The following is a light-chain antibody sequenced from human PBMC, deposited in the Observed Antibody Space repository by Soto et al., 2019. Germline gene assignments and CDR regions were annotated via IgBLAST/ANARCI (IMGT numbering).Light chain of an antibody. CDR1: QSVSSY. CDR3: QNYGRSPIT. J-gene: IGKJ5*01. V-gene: IGKV3-20*01. CDR2: DES. Sequence: EIVLTQSPVTLALSPGERATLSCRASQSVSSYLAWYQQRPGQAPRILIYDESSRATGMPDRFSGSGSATDLTLTISRLEPEDFALYYCQNYGRSPITCGQGTRLEIK.